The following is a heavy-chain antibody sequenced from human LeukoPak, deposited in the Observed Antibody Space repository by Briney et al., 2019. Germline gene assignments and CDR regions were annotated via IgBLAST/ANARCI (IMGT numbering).Heavy chain of an antibody. J-gene: IGHJ4*02. CDR3: ARRRDTAMSLFGY. CDR2: INHSGST. Sequence: SETLSLTCTVSGGSISSYYWSWLRQPPGKGLEWIGEINHSGSTNYSPSLKRRVTISVDMSKNQFSLKLSSVTAADTAVYYCARRRDTAMSLFGYWGQGTLVTVSS. V-gene: IGHV4-34*01. CDR1: GGSISSYY. D-gene: IGHD5-18*01.